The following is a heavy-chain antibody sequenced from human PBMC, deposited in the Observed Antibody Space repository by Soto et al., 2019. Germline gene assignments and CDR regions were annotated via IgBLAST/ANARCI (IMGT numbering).Heavy chain of an antibody. D-gene: IGHD6-19*01. CDR2: ISGSGSST. Sequence: GGSLRLSCAASGFTFSSYAISWVRQAPEKGLEWVSAISGSGSSTYYADSVKGRFTISRDNSQNTLYLQMNSLRAEDTAVYYCAKEGSSWYYFDYWGQGTLVTVSS. V-gene: IGHV3-23*01. CDR1: GFTFSSYA. CDR3: AKEGSSWYYFDY. J-gene: IGHJ4*02.